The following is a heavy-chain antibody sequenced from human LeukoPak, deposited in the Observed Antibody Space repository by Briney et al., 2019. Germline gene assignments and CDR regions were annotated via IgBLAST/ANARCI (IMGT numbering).Heavy chain of an antibody. CDR2: IKQDGSEK. CDR1: GFTFSSYW. V-gene: IGHV3-7*01. D-gene: IGHD3-22*01. J-gene: IGHJ6*03. Sequence: QAGGSLRLSCAASGFTFSSYWMSWVRQAPGKGLEWVANIKQDGSEKYYVDSVKGRFTISRDNAKNSLYLQMNSLRAEDTAVYYCARDLGVVIAHYYYYYMDVWGKGTTVTVSS. CDR3: ARDLGVVIAHYYYYYMDV.